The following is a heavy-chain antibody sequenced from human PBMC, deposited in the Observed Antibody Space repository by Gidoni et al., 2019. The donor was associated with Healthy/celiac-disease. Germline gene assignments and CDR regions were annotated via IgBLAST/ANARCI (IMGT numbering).Heavy chain of an antibody. D-gene: IGHD6-25*01. CDR1: GFTFDDYA. V-gene: IGHV3-9*01. J-gene: IGHJ4*02. CDR2: ISWNSGSI. CDR3: AKDSSEGGGY. Sequence: EVQLVESGGGLVQPGRSLRLSCAASGFTFDDYAMHWVRQAPGKGLEWVSGISWNSGSIGYADSVKGRFTISRDNAKNSLYLQMNSLRAEDTALYYCAKDSSEGGGYWGQGTLVTVSS.